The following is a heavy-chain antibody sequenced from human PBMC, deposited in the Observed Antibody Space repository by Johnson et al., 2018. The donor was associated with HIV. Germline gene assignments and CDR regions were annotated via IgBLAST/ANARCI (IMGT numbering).Heavy chain of an antibody. CDR2: INSDGSST. CDR3: ARDHAFGDIWDRAFDI. V-gene: IGHV3-74*01. J-gene: IGHJ3*02. CDR1: GFTFSSYW. Sequence: VQLVESGGGAVRPGGSLRLSCAASGFTFSSYWMHWVRQAPGKGLVWVSRINSDGSSTSYADSVQGRFTISRDNAKNTLYLQMNSLRAEDTAVYYCARDHAFGDIWDRAFDIWGQGTMVTVSS. D-gene: IGHD3-10*01.